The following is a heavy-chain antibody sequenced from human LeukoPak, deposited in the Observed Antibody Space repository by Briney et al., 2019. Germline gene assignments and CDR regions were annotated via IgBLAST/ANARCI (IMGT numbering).Heavy chain of an antibody. Sequence: SETLSLTCTVSGGSISSGGYSWSWIRQPPGKGLEWIGYIYHSGSTYYNPSLKSRVTIPVDRSKNQFSLKLSSVTAADTAVYYCARDFEYCSSTSCYERENWFDPWGQGTLVTVSS. CDR3: ARDFEYCSSTSCYERENWFDP. CDR1: GGSISSGGYS. J-gene: IGHJ5*02. V-gene: IGHV4-30-2*01. D-gene: IGHD2-2*01. CDR2: IYHSGST.